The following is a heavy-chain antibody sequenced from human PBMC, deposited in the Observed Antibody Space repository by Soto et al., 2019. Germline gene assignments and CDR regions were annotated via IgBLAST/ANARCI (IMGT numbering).Heavy chain of an antibody. CDR1: GGTFSSYA. D-gene: IGHD2-2*02. J-gene: IGHJ4*02. Sequence: QVQLVQSGAEVKKPGSSVKVSCKASGGTFSSYAISWVRQAPGQGLEWMGGIIPIFGTANYAQKFQGRVTITADESTSTAYMELSRLRSEDTAVYYCARGGDCSSTSCYTSPFDYWGQGTLVTVSS. CDR2: IIPIFGTA. CDR3: ARGGDCSSTSCYTSPFDY. V-gene: IGHV1-69*01.